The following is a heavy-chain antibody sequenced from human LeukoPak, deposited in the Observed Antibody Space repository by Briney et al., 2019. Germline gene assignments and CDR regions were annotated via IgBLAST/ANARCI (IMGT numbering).Heavy chain of an antibody. CDR3: GRHEGYSSGRRWFDP. CDR2: IYYAGNT. Sequence: SETLSLTCTVSGGSISSSSYYWGWIRQPPGKGLEWIGSIYYAGNTYYNPSLKSRVTISVDTSKNQFSLKLTSVTAADTAVYYCGRHEGYSSGRRWFDPWGQGTPVTVSS. V-gene: IGHV4-39*01. CDR1: GGSISSSSYY. D-gene: IGHD6-19*01. J-gene: IGHJ5*02.